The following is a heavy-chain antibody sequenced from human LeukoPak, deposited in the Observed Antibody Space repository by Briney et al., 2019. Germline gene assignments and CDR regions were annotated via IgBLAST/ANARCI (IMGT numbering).Heavy chain of an antibody. CDR3: ARDSRPWQYQQPSGAFDI. D-gene: IGHD2-2*01. CDR2: IIPIFGTA. J-gene: IGHJ3*02. CDR1: GGTFSSYA. Sequence: GASVKVSCKASGGTFSSYAISWVRQAPGQGLEWMGGIIPIFGTANYAQKFQGRVTITADESTSTAYMELSSLRSEDTAVYYCARDSRPWQYQQPSGAFDIWGQGTMVTVSS. V-gene: IGHV1-69*13.